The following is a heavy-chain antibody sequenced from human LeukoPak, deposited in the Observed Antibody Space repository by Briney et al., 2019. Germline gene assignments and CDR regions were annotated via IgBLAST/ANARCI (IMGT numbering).Heavy chain of an antibody. D-gene: IGHD3-22*01. CDR2: ISSSGSYI. CDR3: ARDQYYYDSTEYYDANNFDF. J-gene: IGHJ4*02. Sequence: GGSLRLSCAASGFSFITYSMNWVRQAPGKGLEWVAAISSSGSYIYYADSVKGRFTISRDDAKKSLYLQMNSLRAEDTAVYYCARDQYYYDSTEYYDANNFDFWGQGTLVTVSS. CDR1: GFSFITYS. V-gene: IGHV3-21*01.